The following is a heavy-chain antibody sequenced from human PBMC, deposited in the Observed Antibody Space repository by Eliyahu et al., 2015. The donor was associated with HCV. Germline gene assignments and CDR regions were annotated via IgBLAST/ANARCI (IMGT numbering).Heavy chain of an antibody. D-gene: IGHD5-18*01. CDR3: ARISYGSSYFFDY. J-gene: IGHJ4*02. CDR2: IFYDGSNI. CDR1: GXTXSXYA. Sequence: QVQLVESGGGVVLPGRSXXVXCXASGXTXSXYAMHWVRQAPGKGLEWVAVIFYDGSNIYYADSVKGRFTISRDNSKNTLYLQMNSLRAEDTAVYYCARISYGSSYFFDYWGQGTLVTVSS. V-gene: IGHV3-33*01.